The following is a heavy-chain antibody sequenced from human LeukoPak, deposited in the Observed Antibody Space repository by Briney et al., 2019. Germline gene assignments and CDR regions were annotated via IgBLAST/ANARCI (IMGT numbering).Heavy chain of an antibody. Sequence: GESLKISCKGSGYSFASYWIAWVRQMPGKGLEWMGIIYPGDSDTTYSPSFQGQVTISADKSINTAYLQWSSLKASDTAMYYCVRGLDGNNFGGKYWGQGTLVTVSS. J-gene: IGHJ4*02. CDR2: IYPGDSDT. D-gene: IGHD1-1*01. CDR3: VRGLDGNNFGGKY. V-gene: IGHV5-51*01. CDR1: GYSFASYW.